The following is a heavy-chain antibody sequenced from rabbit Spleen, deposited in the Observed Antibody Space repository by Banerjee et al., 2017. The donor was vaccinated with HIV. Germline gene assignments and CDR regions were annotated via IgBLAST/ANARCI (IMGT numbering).Heavy chain of an antibody. J-gene: IGHJ4*01. CDR3: ARETSSGWGVVSYYFNL. V-gene: IGHV1S45*01. Sequence: QEQLVESGGGLVKPEGSLTLTCKASGVSFSDKDVMCWVRQAPGKGLEWIACINAVTGRPVYANWAKGRFTFSKTSSTTVTLQMTSLTAADTATYFCARETSSGWGVVSYYFNLWGPGTLVTVS. CDR2: INAVTGRP. CDR1: GVSFSDKDV. D-gene: IGHD4-1*01.